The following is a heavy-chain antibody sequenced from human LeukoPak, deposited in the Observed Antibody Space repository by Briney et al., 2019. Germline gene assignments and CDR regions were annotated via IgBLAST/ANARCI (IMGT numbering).Heavy chain of an antibody. CDR2: IKPDGSDE. J-gene: IGHJ4*02. D-gene: IGHD3-16*01. Sequence: GGSLRLSCAVSGLTFRSFWMSWVRQAPGQGLEWAANIKPDGSDENYVDSVRGRFTISRDNAKNSLSLQMNSLREEDTAVYYCASGGHIDYCGQGTLVTVSS. CDR1: GLTFRSFW. CDR3: ASGGHIDY. V-gene: IGHV3-7*05.